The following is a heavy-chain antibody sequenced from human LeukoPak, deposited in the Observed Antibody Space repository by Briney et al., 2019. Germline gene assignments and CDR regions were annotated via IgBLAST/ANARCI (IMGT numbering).Heavy chain of an antibody. J-gene: IGHJ4*02. V-gene: IGHV3-7*03. CDR1: GFTFRSYW. CDR3: ARDGSPFDF. Sequence: PGGSLRLSCAASGFTFRSYWMSWVRQAPGKGLEWVANIKQDESEKYYVESVKGRFTISRDNARKSLYLQMNSLRADDTALYYCARDGSPFDFWGQGTLVTASS. CDR2: IKQDESEK.